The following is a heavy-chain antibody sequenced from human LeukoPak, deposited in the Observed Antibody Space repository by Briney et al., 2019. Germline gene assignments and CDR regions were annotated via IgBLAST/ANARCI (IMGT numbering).Heavy chain of an antibody. V-gene: IGHV1-2*02. Sequence: ASVKVSCKASGYTFTGYYMHWVQQAPGQGLEWIGWISPNSGATNYAQKFQARVTMTGDTSISTAYMELSSLRSDDTAVYYCARLGGGSSWSNFDYWGQGTLVTVSS. J-gene: IGHJ4*02. CDR1: GYTFTGYY. CDR3: ARLGGGSSWSNFDY. CDR2: ISPNSGAT. D-gene: IGHD6-13*01.